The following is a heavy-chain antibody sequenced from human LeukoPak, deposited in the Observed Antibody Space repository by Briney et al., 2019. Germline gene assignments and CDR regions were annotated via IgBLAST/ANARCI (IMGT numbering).Heavy chain of an antibody. J-gene: IGHJ4*02. V-gene: IGHV3-30*18. CDR3: AKVLDTAMGIDY. Sequence: GGSLRLSCAASGFTFSSYGMHWVRQAPGKGLEWVAVISYDGSNKYYADSVKGRFTISRDISKNTLYLQMNSLRAEDTAVYYCAKVLDTAMGIDYWGQGTLVTVSS. D-gene: IGHD5-18*01. CDR2: ISYDGSNK. CDR1: GFTFSSYG.